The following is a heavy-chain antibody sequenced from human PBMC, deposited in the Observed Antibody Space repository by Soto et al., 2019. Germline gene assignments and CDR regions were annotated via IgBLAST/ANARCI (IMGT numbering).Heavy chain of an antibody. V-gene: IGHV1-18*01. CDR2: ISAYNGNT. Sequence: ASVKVSCKASGYTFTSYGISWVRQAPGQGLEWMGWISAYNGNTNYAQKLQGRVTMTTDTSTSTAYMELRSLRSDDTAVDYCARAGEERDRYDYIWGSYRPNHPRYYYYYMDVWGKGTTVTVSS. CDR1: GYTFTSYG. D-gene: IGHD3-16*02. J-gene: IGHJ6*03. CDR3: ARAGEERDRYDYIWGSYRPNHPRYYYYYMDV.